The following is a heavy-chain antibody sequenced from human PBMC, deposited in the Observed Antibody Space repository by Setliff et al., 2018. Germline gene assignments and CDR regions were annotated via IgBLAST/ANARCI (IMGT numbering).Heavy chain of an antibody. CDR1: DGSMTSGSYY. V-gene: IGHV4-39*06. CDR3: ARLSCSSNSCPFNF. D-gene: IGHD2-2*01. J-gene: IGHJ4*02. CDR2: VYYSGTT. Sequence: KPSETLSLTCSVSDGSMTSGSYYWGWIRQPPGKGLEWIGSVYYSGTTYYNPSLKSRLTMSVDTSKNQFTLKVISVTAADTAVYYCARLSCSSNSCPFNFWVQGTLVTAPQ.